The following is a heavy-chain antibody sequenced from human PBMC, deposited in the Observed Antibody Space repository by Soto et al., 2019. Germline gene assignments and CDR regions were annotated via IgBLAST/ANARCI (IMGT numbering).Heavy chain of an antibody. J-gene: IGHJ4*02. V-gene: IGHV3-48*03. CDR3: ARDDSGWDY. CDR2: ISRGGGTK. D-gene: IGHD5-12*01. CDR1: GFTFSSYE. Sequence: VQLVESGGGLVQPGGSLRLSCAASGFTFSSYEMNWVRQAPGKGLEWVSYISRGGGTKYYADSVKGRFTISRDNAKNSLYLQMNSLRAEDTAVYYCARDDSGWDYWGQGTLVTVSS.